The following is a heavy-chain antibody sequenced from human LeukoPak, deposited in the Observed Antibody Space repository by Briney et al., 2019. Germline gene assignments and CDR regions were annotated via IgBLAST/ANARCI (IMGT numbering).Heavy chain of an antibody. CDR1: GFTFSSYW. J-gene: IGHJ6*02. Sequence: QTGGSLRLSCAASGFTFSSYWMNWARQAPGKGLEWVASINHNGNVNYYVDFVKGRFTISRDNAKNSLYLQMSNLRAEDTAVYFCARGGGLDVWGQGATVTVS. CDR2: INHNGNVN. CDR3: ARGGGLDV. V-gene: IGHV3-7*03. D-gene: IGHD3-16*01.